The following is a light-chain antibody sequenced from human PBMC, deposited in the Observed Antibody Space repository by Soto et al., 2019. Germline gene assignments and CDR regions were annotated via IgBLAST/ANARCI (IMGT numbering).Light chain of an antibody. CDR1: SSDVGGYNY. V-gene: IGLV2-8*01. J-gene: IGLJ1*01. CDR3: SSYAGSYNYV. CDR2: EVN. Sequence: QSVLTQPPSASGFPGQSVTISCTGTSSDVGGYNYVSWYQHHPGKAPKLIIHEVNVRPSGVPNRFSGSKSGNTASLTVSGLQADDEADYYCSSYAGSYNYVFGTRTKVTVL.